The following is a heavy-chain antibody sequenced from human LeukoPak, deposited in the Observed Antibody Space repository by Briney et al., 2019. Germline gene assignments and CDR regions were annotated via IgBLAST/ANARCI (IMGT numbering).Heavy chain of an antibody. CDR3: ARVGGRFSSGWYYFDY. Sequence: PGGSLRLSCAASGFTVSSNYMSRVRQAPGKGLEWVSVIYSGGSTYYADSVKGRFTISRDNSKNTLYLQMNSLRAEDTAVYYCARVGGRFSSGWYYFDYWGQGTLVTVSS. CDR2: IYSGGST. V-gene: IGHV3-53*01. J-gene: IGHJ4*02. D-gene: IGHD6-19*01. CDR1: GFTVSSNY.